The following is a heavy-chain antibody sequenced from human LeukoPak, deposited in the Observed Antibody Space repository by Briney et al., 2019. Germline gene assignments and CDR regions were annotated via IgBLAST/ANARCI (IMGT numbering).Heavy chain of an antibody. V-gene: IGHV3-23*01. CDR1: GFTFDSYA. Sequence: GGSLRLSWAASGFTFDSYAMTWVRQAPGKGLEWVSSISSSGGSTYYADSVKGRFTISRDNSKNTLYLQMNSLRAEDTAVYYCAKDQPSPRPSWSDTWGQGTLVTVSS. J-gene: IGHJ5*02. CDR2: ISSSGGST. CDR3: AKDQPSPRPSWSDT.